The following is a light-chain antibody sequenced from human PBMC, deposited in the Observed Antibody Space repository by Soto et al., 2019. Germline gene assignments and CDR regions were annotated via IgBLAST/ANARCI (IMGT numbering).Light chain of an antibody. V-gene: IGKV1-5*03. CDR3: QQYNRFPFT. J-gene: IGKJ2*01. CDR2: KAY. CDR1: QSISSW. Sequence: DIQMTQSPSTLSAAVGDRVTITCRASQSISSWLAWYQQKPGKAPNLLIYKAYSLQIGVPSRFSGSGSGTEFTLTINSLQPDDFATYYCQQYNRFPFTFGQGTKLEIK.